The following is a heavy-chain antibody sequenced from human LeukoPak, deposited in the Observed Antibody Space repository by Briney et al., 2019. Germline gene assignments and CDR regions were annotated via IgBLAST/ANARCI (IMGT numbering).Heavy chain of an antibody. CDR3: TTVLGYCSSTSCSYPPGGDYYYGMDV. V-gene: IGHV3-15*01. CDR2: IKSKTDGGTT. D-gene: IGHD2-2*01. CDR1: GFTFSNAW. Sequence: AGGSLRLSCAASGFTFSNAWMSWVRQAPEKGLEWVGHIKSKTDGGTTDYAAPVKGRFTISRDDSKNTLYLQMNSLKTEDTAVYYCTTVLGYCSSTSCSYPPGGDYYYGMDVWGKGTTVTVSS. J-gene: IGHJ6*04.